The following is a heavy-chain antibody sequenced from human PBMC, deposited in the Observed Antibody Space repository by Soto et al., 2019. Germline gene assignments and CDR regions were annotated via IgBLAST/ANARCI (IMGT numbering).Heavy chain of an antibody. Sequence: ASVKVSCKASGYTFTNYAMHWVGQAPGQRLEWMVCVNAGNGNTKYSQKVQGRVTITRDTSASTAYMELSSLRSEDTAVYYCARVYCSTTTCYGYYATDVWGQGTTVTSP. V-gene: IGHV1-3*01. CDR2: VNAGNGNT. D-gene: IGHD2-2*01. CDR1: GYTFTNYA. CDR3: ARVYCSTTTCYGYYATDV. J-gene: IGHJ6*02.